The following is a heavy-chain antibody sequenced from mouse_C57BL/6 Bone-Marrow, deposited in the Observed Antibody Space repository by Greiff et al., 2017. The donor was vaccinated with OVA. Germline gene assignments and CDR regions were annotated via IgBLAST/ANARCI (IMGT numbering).Heavy chain of an antibody. Sequence: VKLMESGAELVRPGTSVKVSCKASGYAFTNYLIEWVKQRPGQGLEWIGVINPGSGGTNYNEKFKGKATLTADKSSSTAYMQLSSLTSEDSAVYFCARMGYYGLFDYWGQGTTLTVSS. CDR2: INPGSGGT. CDR3: ARMGYYGLFDY. V-gene: IGHV1-54*01. J-gene: IGHJ2*01. CDR1: GYAFTNYL. D-gene: IGHD1-2*01.